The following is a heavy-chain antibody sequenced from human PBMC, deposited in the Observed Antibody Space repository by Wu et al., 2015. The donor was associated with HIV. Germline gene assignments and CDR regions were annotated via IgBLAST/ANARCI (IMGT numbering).Heavy chain of an antibody. CDR1: GGTFSSYA. CDR2: IIPIFGTA. Sequence: QVQLVQSGAEVKKPGSSVKVSCKASGGTFSSYAISWVRQAPGQGLEWMGGIIPIFGTANYAQKFQGRVTITADESTSTAYMELSSLRSEDTAVYYCARVRLRDYDSSGYYPNWFDPWGQGTLVTVSS. D-gene: IGHD3-22*01. CDR3: ARVRLRDYDSSGYYPNWFDP. J-gene: IGHJ5*02. V-gene: IGHV1-69*12.